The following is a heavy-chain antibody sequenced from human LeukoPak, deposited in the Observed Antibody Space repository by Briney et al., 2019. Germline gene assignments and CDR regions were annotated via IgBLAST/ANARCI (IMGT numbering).Heavy chain of an antibody. J-gene: IGHJ3*02. V-gene: IGHV3-21*01. CDR2: ISSSSNYI. Sequence: GGSLRLSCAASGFTFSTYNMNWVRQAPGKGLEWVSSISSSSNYIYYADSVKGRFTISRDHAKNSLYLQMNSLRAEDTDVYYCARDVGASAPDAFDIWGQGTMVTVSS. CDR3: ARDVGASAPDAFDI. D-gene: IGHD1-26*01. CDR1: GFTFSTYN.